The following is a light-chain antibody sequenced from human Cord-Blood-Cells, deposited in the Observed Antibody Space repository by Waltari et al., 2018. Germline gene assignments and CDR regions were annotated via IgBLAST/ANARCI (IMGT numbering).Light chain of an antibody. J-gene: IGLJ1*01. CDR1: SSNIGAGYD. CDR3: QSYDSSLSGYV. V-gene: IGLV1-40*01. CDR2: GNS. Sequence: QSVLTQPPSVSGAPGQRVTISCTGSSSNIGAGYDVHWYQQLPGTAPKLLIYGNSNRPPGGPGRFSGSKSGPSASLAITGLQAEDEADYYCQSYDSSLSGYVFGTWTKVTVL.